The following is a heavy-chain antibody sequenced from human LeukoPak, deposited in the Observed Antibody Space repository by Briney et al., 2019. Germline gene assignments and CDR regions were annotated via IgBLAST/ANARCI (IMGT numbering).Heavy chain of an antibody. D-gene: IGHD3-22*01. CDR1: GGSISSYY. V-gene: IGHV3-20*04. J-gene: IGHJ4*02. Sequence: ETLSLTCTVSGGSISSYYWSWIRQPPGKGLEWVSGISWNGNHIGYADSVKGRFTISRDNAKNSLYLQMNSLRAEDTALYYCARVQQYDKFDYWGQGTLVTVSS. CDR3: ARVQQYDKFDY. CDR2: ISWNGNHI.